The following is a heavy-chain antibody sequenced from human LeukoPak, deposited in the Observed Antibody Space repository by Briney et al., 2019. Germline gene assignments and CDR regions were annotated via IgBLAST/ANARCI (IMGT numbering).Heavy chain of an antibody. V-gene: IGHV4-59*01. J-gene: IGHJ3*02. CDR3: ATTKGAVAAFDI. CDR1: GGSISSYY. Sequence: PSETLSLTCTVSGGSISSYYWSWIRQPPGRGLEWIGYIYYSGSTNYNPSLKSRVTISVDTSKNQFSLKLSSVTAADTAVYYCATTKGAVAAFDIWGQGTMVTVSS. CDR2: IYYSGST. D-gene: IGHD6-19*01.